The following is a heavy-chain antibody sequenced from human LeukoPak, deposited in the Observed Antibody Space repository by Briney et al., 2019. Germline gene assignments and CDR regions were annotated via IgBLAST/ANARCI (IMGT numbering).Heavy chain of an antibody. Sequence: GGSLRLSCAASGFTFDDYAMHWVRQAPGKGLEWVSGISWNSDNIGYADSVKGRFTISRDNAKNSLYLQMNSLRAEDTALYYCAKDGYDCSSTSCLRFDPWGQGTLVTVS. CDR3: AKDGYDCSSTSCLRFDP. J-gene: IGHJ5*02. D-gene: IGHD2-2*01. V-gene: IGHV3-9*01. CDR2: ISWNSDNI. CDR1: GFTFDDYA.